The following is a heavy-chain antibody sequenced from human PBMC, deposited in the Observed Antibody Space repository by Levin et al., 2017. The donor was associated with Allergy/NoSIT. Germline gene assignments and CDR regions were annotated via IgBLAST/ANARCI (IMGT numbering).Heavy chain of an antibody. J-gene: IGHJ6*02. CDR1: GASISGGTFY. D-gene: IGHD3-10*01. V-gene: IGHV4-31*03. CDR2: IHHSGSA. CDR3: ARDECAWLGECYGMDV. Sequence: NASETLSLTCTVSGASISGGTFYWSWIRQRPGKGLEWIGFIHHSGSAYYNPSLKSRLTMSLDTSKSQFSLRVTSVTAADTAVYYCARDECAWLGECYGMDVWGQGTTVIVSS.